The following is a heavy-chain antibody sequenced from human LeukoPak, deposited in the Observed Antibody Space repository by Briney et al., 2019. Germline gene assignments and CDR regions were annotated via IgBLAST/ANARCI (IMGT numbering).Heavy chain of an antibody. Sequence: PSETLSLTCTDSGGSISSYYWSWIRQPPGKGLEWIGYIYYSGSTNYNPSLRSRVTISVDTSKNQFSLKLSSVTAADTAVYYCALGYSGYDSYYFDYWGQGTLVTVSS. V-gene: IGHV4-59*01. CDR3: ALGYSGYDSYYFDY. D-gene: IGHD5-12*01. J-gene: IGHJ4*02. CDR2: IYYSGST. CDR1: GGSISSYY.